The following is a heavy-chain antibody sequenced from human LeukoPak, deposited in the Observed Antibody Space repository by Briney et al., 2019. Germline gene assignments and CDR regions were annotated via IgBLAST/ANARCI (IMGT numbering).Heavy chain of an antibody. J-gene: IGHJ5*02. D-gene: IGHD1-26*01. CDR3: ARDNSVGDNAWWFDP. V-gene: IGHV1-46*01. CDR2: VNPTGGST. CDR1: GYTFTSYD. Sequence: ASVQVSCKASGYTFTSYDINWVRQATGQGLEWMGLVNPTGGSTGYAQKFQGRVTMTRDMSTSTDYMELSSLRSEDTAIYYCARDNSVGDNAWWFDPWGQGTLVTVSS.